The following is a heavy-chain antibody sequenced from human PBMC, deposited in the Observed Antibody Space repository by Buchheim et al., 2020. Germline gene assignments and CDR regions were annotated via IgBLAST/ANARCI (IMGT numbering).Heavy chain of an antibody. CDR1: GGSIKSSNW. CDR2: IYHSGST. V-gene: IGHV4-4*02. D-gene: IGHD6-19*01. CDR3: ARDLSDTNAWYGAFDI. J-gene: IGHJ3*02. Sequence: QVQLQESGPGLVKPSGTLSLTCAVSGGSIKSSNWWSWVRQPPGKGLEWIGEIYHSGSTNYNPSLKTRVTIPVDKSKNQFSLNVSSVTAADTAVYYCARDLSDTNAWYGAFDIWGQGT.